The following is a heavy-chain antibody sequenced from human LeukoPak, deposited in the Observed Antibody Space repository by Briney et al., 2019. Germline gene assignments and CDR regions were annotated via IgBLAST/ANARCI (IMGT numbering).Heavy chain of an antibody. V-gene: IGHV3-7*01. CDR3: ARGFDGVQAFDI. J-gene: IGHJ3*02. CDR2: IKEDGSEK. Sequence: GGSLRLSCAASGFTFGIYWMSWVRQAPGKGLEWVANIKEDGSEKYYVDSVKGRFTISRDNAKKSLYLQMNSLRAEDTAVYYCARGFDGVQAFDIWGQGTMSPSLQ. D-gene: IGHD3-16*01. CDR1: GFTFGIYW.